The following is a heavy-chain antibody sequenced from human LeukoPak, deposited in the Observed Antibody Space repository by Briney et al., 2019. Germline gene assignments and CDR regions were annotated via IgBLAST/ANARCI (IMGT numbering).Heavy chain of an antibody. CDR1: GGSISSGSYY. Sequence: PSQTLSLTCTVSGGSISSGSYYWRWIRQPAGKGLEWIGRIYTSGSTNYNPSLKSRVTISMDTSKNQFSLKLSSVTAADTAVYYCARASEYYDSSGYSYYFDYWGQGTLLTVSS. D-gene: IGHD3-22*01. V-gene: IGHV4-61*02. CDR2: IYTSGST. CDR3: ARASEYYDSSGYSYYFDY. J-gene: IGHJ4*02.